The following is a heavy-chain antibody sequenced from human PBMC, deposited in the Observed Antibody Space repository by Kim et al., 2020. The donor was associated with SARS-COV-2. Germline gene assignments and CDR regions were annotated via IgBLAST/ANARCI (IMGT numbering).Heavy chain of an antibody. Sequence: SETLSLTCAVYGGSFSGYYWSWIRQPPGKGLEWIGEINHSGSTNYNPSLKSRVTISVDTSKNQFSLKLTSVTAAATAVYYCARRLSNTSGWGSPYCDLWG. CDR2: INHSGST. D-gene: IGHD3-10*01. CDR1: GGSFSGYY. V-gene: IGHV4-34*01. CDR3: ARRLSNTSGWGSPYCDL. J-gene: IGHJ2*01.